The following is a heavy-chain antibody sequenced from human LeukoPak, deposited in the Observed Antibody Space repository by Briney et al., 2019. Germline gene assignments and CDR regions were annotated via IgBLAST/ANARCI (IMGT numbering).Heavy chain of an antibody. CDR3: ARDPAFSYYYSYMDV. D-gene: IGHD3-3*01. J-gene: IGHJ6*03. V-gene: IGHV3-7*01. CDR1: GFTFSSYW. CDR2: IKQDGSEK. Sequence: GGSLRLSCAASGFTFSSYWMSWVRQAPGKGLEWVANIKQDGSEKYYVDSVKGRFTISRDNAKNSLYLQMNSLRAEDTAVYYCARDPAFSYYYSYMDVWGKGTTVTVSS.